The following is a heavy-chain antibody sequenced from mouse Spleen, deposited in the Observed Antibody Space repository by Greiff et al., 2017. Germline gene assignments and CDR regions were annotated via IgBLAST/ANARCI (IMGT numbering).Heavy chain of an antibody. CDR3: TRSPYDYDGGGRYFDV. D-gene: IGHD2-4*01. Sequence: EVQLQQSGTVLARPGASVKMSCKASGYSFTSYWMHWVKQRPGQGLEWIGAIYPGNSDTSYNQKFKGKAKLTAVTSASTAYMELSSLTNEDSAVYYCTRSPYDYDGGGRYFDVWGAGTTVTVSS. J-gene: IGHJ1*01. CDR2: IYPGNSDT. V-gene: IGHV1-5*01. CDR1: GYSFTSYW.